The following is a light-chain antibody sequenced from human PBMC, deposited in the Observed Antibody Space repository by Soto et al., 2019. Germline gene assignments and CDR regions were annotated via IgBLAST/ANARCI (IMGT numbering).Light chain of an antibody. J-gene: IGKJ4*01. CDR3: QQYGSSALT. V-gene: IGKV3-11*01. CDR1: QSIGLA. CDR2: DAS. Sequence: EIVLTQSPATLSLSPGERATLSCRASQSIGLAIAWYQHKPGQAPRLLIFDASQRATGIPARFRGSGSGTDFTLSISSLEPEDFAVYYCQQYGSSALTFGGGTKVDIK.